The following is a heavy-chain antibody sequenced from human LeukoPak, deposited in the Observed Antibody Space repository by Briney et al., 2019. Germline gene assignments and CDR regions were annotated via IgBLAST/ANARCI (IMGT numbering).Heavy chain of an antibody. CDR2: IYYSGST. J-gene: IGHJ3*02. D-gene: IGHD1-26*01. V-gene: IGHV4-39*01. CDR1: AGSISSSSYY. Sequence: SETLSLTCTVSAGSISSSSYYWGWIRQPPGKGLEWIGSIYYSGSTYYNPSLKSRVTISVDTSKNQFSLKLSSVTAEDTAVYYCASRGGWELLEPDAFDIWGQGTMVTVSS. CDR3: ASRGGWELLEPDAFDI.